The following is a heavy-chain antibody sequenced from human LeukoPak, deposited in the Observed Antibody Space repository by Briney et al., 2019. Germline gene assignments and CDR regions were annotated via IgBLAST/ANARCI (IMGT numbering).Heavy chain of an antibody. J-gene: IGHJ4*02. D-gene: IGHD5-18*01. CDR3: AGEVDTAMKY. CDR2: IIPIFGTA. CDR1: GGTFSSSA. Sequence: GASVKVSCKASGGTFSSSAISWVRQAPGQGLEWMGGIIPIFGTANYAQKFQGRVTITADESASTAYMELSSLRSEDTAVYYCAGEVDTAMKYWGQGTLVTVSS. V-gene: IGHV1-69*13.